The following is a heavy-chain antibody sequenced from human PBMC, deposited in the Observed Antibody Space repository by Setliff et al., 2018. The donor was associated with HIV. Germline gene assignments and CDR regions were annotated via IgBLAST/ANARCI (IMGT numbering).Heavy chain of an antibody. CDR3: ARCLMVRGVMMGFDY. V-gene: IGHV5-51*01. CDR2: IYPGDSDT. CDR1: GYSFSSYW. D-gene: IGHD3-10*01. Sequence: PGESLKISCKGSGYSFSSYWIGWVRQMPGKGLEWMGIIYPGDSDTRYSPSIQGQVTISADKSISTAYLQWSSLKASDTAMYYCARCLMVRGVMMGFDYWGQGTLVTVSS. J-gene: IGHJ4*02.